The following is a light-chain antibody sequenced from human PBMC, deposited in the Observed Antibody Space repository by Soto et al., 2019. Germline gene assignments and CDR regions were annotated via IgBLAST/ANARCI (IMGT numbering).Light chain of an antibody. CDR1: QSVSSGY. V-gene: IGKV3-20*01. CDR2: GAS. CDR3: QQYDSSPLT. Sequence: EIVLTQSPGTLSLSPGERATLSCRASQSVSSGYLAWYQQKPGQAPRLLIYGASSTATGIPDRFSGSGSGTDFTLTISRLEPEDFAVYYCQQYDSSPLTFGGGTKVEIK. J-gene: IGKJ4*01.